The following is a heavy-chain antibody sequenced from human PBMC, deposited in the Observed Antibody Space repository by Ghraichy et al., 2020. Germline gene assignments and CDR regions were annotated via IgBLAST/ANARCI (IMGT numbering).Heavy chain of an antibody. CDR1: GGSISSYY. D-gene: IGHD6-19*01. CDR3: ARSPQKGLAVAVYFDY. Sequence: SQTLSLTCTVSGGSISSYYWSWIRQPPGKGLEWIGYIYTSGSTNYNPSLKSRVTISVDTSKNQFSLKLSSVTAADTAVYYCARSPQKGLAVAVYFDYWGQGTLVTVSS. J-gene: IGHJ4*02. CDR2: IYTSGST. V-gene: IGHV4-4*09.